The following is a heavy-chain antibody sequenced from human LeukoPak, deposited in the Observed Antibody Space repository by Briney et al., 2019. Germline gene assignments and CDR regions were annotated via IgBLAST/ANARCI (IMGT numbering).Heavy chain of an antibody. CDR1: GGSISSSNW. D-gene: IGHD5-12*01. V-gene: IGHV4-4*02. CDR2: IYHSGST. J-gene: IGHJ4*02. Sequence: SETLSLTCTISGGSISSSNWWSWVRQPPGKGLEWIGEIYHSGSTNYNPSLKPRVTISIGKSKNQFSLKLTSVTAADTAVYYCARSGGSLDYWGQGTLVTVSP. CDR3: ARSGGSLDY.